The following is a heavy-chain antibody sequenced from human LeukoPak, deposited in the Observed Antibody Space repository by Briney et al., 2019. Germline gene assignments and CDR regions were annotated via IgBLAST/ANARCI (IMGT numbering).Heavy chain of an antibody. Sequence: VKPGGSLRLSCAASGFTFSSYSMNWVRQAPGKGLEWVSSISSSSSYIYYADSVKGRFTISRDNAKNSLYLQMNSLRAEDTAVYYCARDRVVRGRSYAFDIWGQGTMVTVSS. CDR1: GFTFSSYS. D-gene: IGHD3-10*01. J-gene: IGHJ3*02. CDR3: ARDRVVRGRSYAFDI. V-gene: IGHV3-21*01. CDR2: ISSSSSYI.